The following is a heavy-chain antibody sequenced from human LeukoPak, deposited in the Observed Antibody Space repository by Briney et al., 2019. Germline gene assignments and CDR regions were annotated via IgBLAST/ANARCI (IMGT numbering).Heavy chain of an antibody. V-gene: IGHV4-34*01. Sequence: PSETLSLTCAVYGGSFSGYYWSWIRQPPGKGLEWIGEINHSGSTNYNPSLKSRATISVDTSKNQFSLKLSSVTAADTAVYYCARDSGYSSRQRMPFDYWGQGTLVTVSS. J-gene: IGHJ4*02. CDR2: INHSGST. CDR1: GGSFSGYY. D-gene: IGHD6-13*01. CDR3: ARDSGYSSRQRMPFDY.